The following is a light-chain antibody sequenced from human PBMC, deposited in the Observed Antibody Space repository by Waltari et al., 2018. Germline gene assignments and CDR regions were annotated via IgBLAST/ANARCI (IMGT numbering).Light chain of an antibody. CDR3: LLYMGSGIWV. CDR2: KTN. J-gene: IGLJ3*02. V-gene: IGLV8-61*01. Sequence: QTVVSQQPSWSVSPGGTVTLTCALGSGQHVAPSYAHWYQQTPGQAPRTLVYKTNSRSSGVPDRFSGSILGNKAALTITGAQADDESDYYCLLYMGSGIWVFGGGTKLTVL. CDR1: SGQHVAPSY.